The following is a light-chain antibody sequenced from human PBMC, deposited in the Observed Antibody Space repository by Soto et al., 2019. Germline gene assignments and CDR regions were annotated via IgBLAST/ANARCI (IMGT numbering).Light chain of an antibody. CDR3: QQYGSSSYT. V-gene: IGKV3-20*01. CDR1: QSVSSSY. J-gene: IGKJ2*01. CDR2: GAS. Sequence: EIVLTQSPGTLSLSPGERATLSCRASQSVSSSYLAWDQQKPGQAPRLLIYGASSRATGTPDRFSGSGSGTDFALTISRLEPEDFAVYYCQQYGSSSYTFGQGTKLEIK.